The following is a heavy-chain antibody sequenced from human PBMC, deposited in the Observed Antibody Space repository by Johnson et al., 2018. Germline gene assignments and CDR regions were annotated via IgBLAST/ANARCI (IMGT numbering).Heavy chain of an antibody. V-gene: IGHV3-9*01. J-gene: IGHJ1*01. D-gene: IGHD3-3*01. Sequence: VQLGESGGGLVQPGRSLRLSCAASGFTFGDYAMHWVRQAPGKGLEWVSGISWYSGFTDYADSVRGRFTISRDNSRNSLYLQMNNLSAEDTAVYFCAAWSGDSRDLEHWGQGTLVTVSS. CDR2: ISWYSGFT. CDR1: GFTFGDYA. CDR3: AAWSGDSRDLEH.